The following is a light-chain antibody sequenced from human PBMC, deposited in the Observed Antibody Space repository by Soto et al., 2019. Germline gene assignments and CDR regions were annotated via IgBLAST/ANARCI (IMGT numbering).Light chain of an antibody. CDR3: QQYSDWPLT. CDR2: GVS. Sequence: EIVLTQSPATLSLSPGERATLSCRASQSVRSHLAWFQQKPGQAPRLLMYGVSTRATGMPDRFSGSGSGTEFTLIISSQQSEDFAVYYCQQYSDWPLTFGGGTKVEIK. V-gene: IGKV3D-15*01. J-gene: IGKJ4*01. CDR1: QSVRSH.